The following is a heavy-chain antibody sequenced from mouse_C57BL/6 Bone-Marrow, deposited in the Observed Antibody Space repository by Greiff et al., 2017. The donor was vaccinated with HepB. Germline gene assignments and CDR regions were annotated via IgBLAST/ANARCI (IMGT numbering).Heavy chain of an antibody. J-gene: IGHJ1*03. CDR2: IHPNSGST. CDR1: GYTFTSYW. D-gene: IGHD1-1*01. V-gene: IGHV1-64*01. Sequence: QVQLQQPGAELVKPGASVKLSCKASGYTFTSYWMHWVKQRPGQGLEWIGMIHPNSGSTNYNEKFKSKATLTVDKSSSTAYMQLSSLTSEDSAVYYCARSRDYSHWCFDVWGTGTTVTVSS. CDR3: ARSRDYSHWCFDV.